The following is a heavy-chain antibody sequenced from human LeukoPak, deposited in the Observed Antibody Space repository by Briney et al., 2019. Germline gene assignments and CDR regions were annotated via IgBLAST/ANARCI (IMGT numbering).Heavy chain of an antibody. CDR1: GYSFTSHW. CDR2: IYPGDSDT. Sequence: GESLKISCQGPGYSFTSHWIGWVRQMPGKGLEWMGIIYPGDSDTRYSPSFQGQVTISADKSISTAYLQWSSLKASDTAMYYCARCERGYSYDFDYWGQGTLVTVSS. V-gene: IGHV5-51*01. J-gene: IGHJ4*02. D-gene: IGHD5-18*01. CDR3: ARCERGYSYDFDY.